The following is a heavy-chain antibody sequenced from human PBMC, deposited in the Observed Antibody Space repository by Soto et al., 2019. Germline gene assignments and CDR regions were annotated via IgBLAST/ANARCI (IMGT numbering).Heavy chain of an antibody. CDR1: GGSISSYY. CDR2: IYYSGST. J-gene: IGHJ6*02. V-gene: IGHV4-59*01. CDR3: ARTPTLYSSSSVSFYYYYGMDV. Sequence: SETLSLTCTVSGGSISSYYWSWIRQPPGKGLEWIGYIYYSGSTNYNPSLKSRVTISVDTSKNQFSLKLSSVTAADTAVYYCARTPTLYSSSSVSFYYYYGMDVWGQGTTGTVS. D-gene: IGHD6-6*01.